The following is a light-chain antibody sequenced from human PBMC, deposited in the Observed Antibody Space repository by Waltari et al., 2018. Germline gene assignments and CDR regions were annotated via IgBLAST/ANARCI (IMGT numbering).Light chain of an antibody. Sequence: IALTQSPATLSLSPGERATLSCRASQTVDSNSVAWYQQRPGQVPRLLIFAASSRATGIPDRFSASGSGTDFTLTISSLQAEDVAVYYCQQYYSTPFFGGGTKVEIK. V-gene: IGKV3-20*01. CDR2: AAS. CDR1: QTVDSNS. CDR3: QQYYSTPF. J-gene: IGKJ4*01.